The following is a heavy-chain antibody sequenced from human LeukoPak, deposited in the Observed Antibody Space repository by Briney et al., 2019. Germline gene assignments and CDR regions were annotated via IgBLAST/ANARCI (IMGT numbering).Heavy chain of an antibody. CDR2: ISWDGGSR. CDR1: GFSFDEYT. D-gene: IGHD3-3*01. V-gene: IGHV3-43*01. Sequence: GGSLRLSCAASGFSFDEYTLHWVRQAPGKVLEWVSLISWDGGSRDYADSVKGRFTISRDNSKNSLYLQMNSLRTEDTALYYCAKDLVCSGYRFYFRHWGQGTLVTVSS. CDR3: AKDLVCSGYRFYFRH. J-gene: IGHJ1*01.